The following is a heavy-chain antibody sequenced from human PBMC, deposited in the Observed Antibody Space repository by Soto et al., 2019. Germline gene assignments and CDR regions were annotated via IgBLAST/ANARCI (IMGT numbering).Heavy chain of an antibody. J-gene: IGHJ6*02. CDR1: GFTFSNAW. Sequence: GGSLRLSCAASGFTFSNAWMNWVRQAPGKGLEWVGRIKSKTDGGTTDYAAPVKGRFTISRDDSKNTLYLQMNSLKTEDTAVYYCTTEKQGGFYGMDVWGQGTTVTVSS. D-gene: IGHD3-16*01. V-gene: IGHV3-15*07. CDR2: IKSKTDGGTT. CDR3: TTEKQGGFYGMDV.